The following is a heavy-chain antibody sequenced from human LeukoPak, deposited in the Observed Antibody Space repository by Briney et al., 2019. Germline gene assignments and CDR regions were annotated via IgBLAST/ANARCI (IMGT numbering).Heavy chain of an antibody. D-gene: IGHD3-10*01. V-gene: IGHV4-34*01. CDR1: GGSFSGYY. CDR3: ARGRVSRSYYYGSGSYPSYYFDY. CDR2: INHSGST. J-gene: IGHJ4*02. Sequence: SETLSLTCAVYGGSFSGYYWSWIRQPPGKGLEWIGEINHSGSTNYNPSLTSGVTISVDTSKNQYSLNLSSVTAADTAVYYCARGRVSRSYYYGSGSYPSYYFDYWGQGTLVTVSS.